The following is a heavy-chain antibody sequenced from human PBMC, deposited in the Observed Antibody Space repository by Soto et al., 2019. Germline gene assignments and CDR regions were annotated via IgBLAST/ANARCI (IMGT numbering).Heavy chain of an antibody. V-gene: IGHV3-66*01. CDR2: LYSGGAT. Sequence: GGSLRLSCAASGFIVNNKYMSWVRQAPGRGLECISVLYSGGATHYADSVKGRLTISRDNAKNTVYLQMNSLRAEDTAIYYCARGPYTSGFDAFDIWGQGTMVTVSS. CDR3: ARGPYTSGFDAFDI. J-gene: IGHJ3*02. D-gene: IGHD6-19*01. CDR1: GFIVNNKY.